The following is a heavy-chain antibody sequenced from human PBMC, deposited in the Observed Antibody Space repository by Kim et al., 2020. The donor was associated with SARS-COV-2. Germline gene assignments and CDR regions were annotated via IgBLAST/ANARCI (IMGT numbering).Heavy chain of an antibody. CDR3: ARDWGVPVHDWRFAL. Sequence: GGSLRLSCTASGFTFSAYWMHWVRQAPGKGLVWVSRITDTGNVQSYADSVKGRFTSSRDNAKNTLYLQMNSLRAEDTAVYYCARDWGVPVHDWRFALWGRGTLVTVS. V-gene: IGHV3-74*01. J-gene: IGHJ2*01. CDR1: GFTFSAYW. D-gene: IGHD3-16*01. CDR2: ITDTGNVQ.